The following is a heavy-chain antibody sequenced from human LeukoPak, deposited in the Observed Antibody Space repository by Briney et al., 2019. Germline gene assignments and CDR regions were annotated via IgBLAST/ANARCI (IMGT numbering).Heavy chain of an antibody. V-gene: IGHV3-23*01. D-gene: IGHD4-17*01. CDR3: AKVGDDPFDI. CDR2: ISGVGGSR. J-gene: IGHJ3*02. CDR1: GVTFSSYGFTFSSYG. Sequence: GGSLRLSCAASGVTFSSYGFTFSSYGMNWVRQAPGKGLEWVSGISGVGGSRYYADSVKGRFTISRDNSKNTLYLQMNSLRAEDTAVYYCAKVGDDPFDIWGQGTMVTVSS.